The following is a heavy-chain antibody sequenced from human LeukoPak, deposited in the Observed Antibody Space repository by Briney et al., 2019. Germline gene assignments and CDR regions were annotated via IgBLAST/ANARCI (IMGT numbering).Heavy chain of an antibody. Sequence: SETLSLTCTVSGGPISSSSDYWGWVRQPPGKGLEWIGTIYYSGTTYYNPSLNSRLTISVDTSNNQFSLKLSSVTAADTAIYYCARHSSGWYYFEYWGQGTLVTVSS. V-gene: IGHV4-39*01. CDR1: GGPISSSSDY. J-gene: IGHJ4*02. D-gene: IGHD6-19*01. CDR3: ARHSSGWYYFEY. CDR2: IYYSGTT.